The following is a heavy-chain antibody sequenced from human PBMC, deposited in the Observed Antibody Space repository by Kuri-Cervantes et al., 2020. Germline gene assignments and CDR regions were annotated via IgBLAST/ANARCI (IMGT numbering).Heavy chain of an antibody. CDR3: VRVGNYYYYGMDV. J-gene: IGHJ6*02. V-gene: IGHV3-30*04. Sequence: GESLKISCAASGFIFSDYAIHWVRQAPGKGLGWVAVISYDGSNKYYADSVKGRFTISKDNSKNTLYLQMNSLRAEDTAVYYCVRVGNYYYYGMDVWGQGTTVTVSS. CDR2: ISYDGSNK. D-gene: IGHD3-10*01. CDR1: GFIFSDYA.